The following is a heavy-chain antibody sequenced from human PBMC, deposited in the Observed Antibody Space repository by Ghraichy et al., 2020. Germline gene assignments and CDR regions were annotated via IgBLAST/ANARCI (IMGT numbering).Heavy chain of an antibody. CDR2: IYYSGST. Sequence: LSLTCTVSGGSISSGGYYWSWIRQHPGKGLEWIGYIYYSGSTYYNPSLKSRVTISVDTSKNQFSLKLSSVTAADTAVYYCAREGLYQLLWLDPWGQGTLVTVSS. V-gene: IGHV4-31*03. CDR3: AREGLYQLLWLDP. J-gene: IGHJ5*02. D-gene: IGHD2-2*01. CDR1: GGSISSGGYY.